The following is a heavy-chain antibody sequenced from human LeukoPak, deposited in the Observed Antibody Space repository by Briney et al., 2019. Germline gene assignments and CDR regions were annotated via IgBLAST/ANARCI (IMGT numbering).Heavy chain of an antibody. V-gene: IGHV4-39*07. CDR1: GASVRSSTYY. J-gene: IGHJ4*02. CDR2: IYRTGIT. Sequence: SETLSLTCTASGASVRSSTYYWGWIRQPPGKGLEWIGSIYRTGITYYNPSLMSRVSISLDTSKNQFSLKVSSVTAADTAVYYCARDISSGWFISIDSWGQGTLVTVSS. CDR3: ARDISSGWFISIDS. D-gene: IGHD6-19*01.